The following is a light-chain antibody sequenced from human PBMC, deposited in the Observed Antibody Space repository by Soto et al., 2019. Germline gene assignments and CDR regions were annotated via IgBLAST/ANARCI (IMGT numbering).Light chain of an antibody. V-gene: IGKV4-1*01. CDR1: QSVLFASKNY. CDR2: WAS. Sequence: DIVMTQSPDSLAVSLGERATINCKSSQSVLFASKNYLAWYQQKPGQAPRLLIYWASTRESGVPDRFSGSGSGTDFTLTISSLQAEDVAVYFCQQYHSPPLTFGQGTKVDIK. CDR3: QQYHSPPLT. J-gene: IGKJ1*01.